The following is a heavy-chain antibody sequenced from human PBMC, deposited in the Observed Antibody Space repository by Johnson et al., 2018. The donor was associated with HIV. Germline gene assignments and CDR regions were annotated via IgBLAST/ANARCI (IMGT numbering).Heavy chain of an antibody. D-gene: IGHD1-26*01. Sequence: QVQLVESGGGVVQPGRSLRLSCAASGFTFSSYAMHWVRQAPGKGLEWVAVISYDGSNKYYADSVKGRFTISRDNAKNSLYLQMNSLRAEDTALYYCARDRDLGRAFDIWGQGTMVTVSS. J-gene: IGHJ3*02. CDR1: GFTFSSYA. V-gene: IGHV3-30-3*01. CDR3: ARDRDLGRAFDI. CDR2: ISYDGSNK.